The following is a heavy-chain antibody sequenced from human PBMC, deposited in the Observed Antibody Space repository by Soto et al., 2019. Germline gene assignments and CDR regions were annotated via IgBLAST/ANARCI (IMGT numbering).Heavy chain of an antibody. CDR2: IRGNGDNA. CDR1: GFIFSSYA. CDR3: AKEPIRFSGNPRHFDY. D-gene: IGHD1-26*01. J-gene: IGHJ4*02. V-gene: IGHV3-23*01. Sequence: VRLSCAASGFIFSSYAMSWVRQAPGKGPEWVSGIRGNGDNAHYADSVKGRFSISRDNSNNMLFLQINSLRAEDTAVYYCAKEPIRFSGNPRHFDYWGQGTRVTVYS.